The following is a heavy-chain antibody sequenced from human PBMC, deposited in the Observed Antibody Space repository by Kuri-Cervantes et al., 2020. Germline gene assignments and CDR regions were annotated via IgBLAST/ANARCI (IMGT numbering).Heavy chain of an antibody. J-gene: IGHJ3*01. D-gene: IGHD3-3*02. V-gene: IGHV3-43*01. CDR2: ISWDGGST. Sequence: GESLKISCAASGFTFDDYAMHWVRQAPGKGLEWVSLISWDGGSTYYADSVKGRFTISRDNAKNSLYLQMNSLRIEDTAIYYCTKDLRGIEDAFDVWGQGTLVTVSS. CDR1: GFTFDDYA. CDR3: TKDLRGIEDAFDV.